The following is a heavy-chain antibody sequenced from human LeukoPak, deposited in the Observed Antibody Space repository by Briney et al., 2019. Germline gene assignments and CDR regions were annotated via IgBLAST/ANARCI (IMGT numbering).Heavy chain of an antibody. J-gene: IGHJ3*02. CDR1: GGSISSYY. V-gene: IGHV4-59*12. D-gene: IGHD5-18*01. CDR3: ARDRGYSHGYKAFDI. CDR2: IYYSGST. Sequence: PSETLSLTCTVSGGSISSYYWSWIRQPPGKGLEWIGYIYYSGSTNYNPSLKSRVTISVDRSKNQFSLKLSSVTAADTAVYYCARDRGYSHGYKAFDIWGQGTMVTVSS.